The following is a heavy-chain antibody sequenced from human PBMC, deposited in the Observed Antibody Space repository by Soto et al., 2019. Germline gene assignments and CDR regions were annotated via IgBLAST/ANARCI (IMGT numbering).Heavy chain of an antibody. D-gene: IGHD2-2*01. CDR1: GGSISSGCYY. CDR3: ARDVSVPAAFPMDV. Sequence: TLSLTCTVSGGSISSGCYYWSWIRQHPGKGLEWIGYIYYSGSSYYNPSLKSRVTISVDTSKNQFSLKLSSVTAADTAVYYCARDVSVPAAFPMDVWGKGTTVTVSS. CDR2: IYYSGSS. V-gene: IGHV4-31*03. J-gene: IGHJ6*03.